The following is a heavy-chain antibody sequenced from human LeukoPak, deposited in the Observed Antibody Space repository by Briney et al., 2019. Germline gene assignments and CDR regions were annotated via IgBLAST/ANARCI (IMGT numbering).Heavy chain of an antibody. D-gene: IGHD3-10*01. CDR1: GGSISSYY. V-gene: IGHV4-59*01. CDR3: ARARAYYGSGSYYDFDY. J-gene: IGHJ4*02. CDR2: IYYSGST. Sequence: PSETLSLTCTVSGGSISSYYWSWIRQPPGKGLEWIGYIYYSGSTNYNPSLKSRVTISVDTSKNQFSLKLSSVTAADTAVYYCARARAYYGSGSYYDFDYWGQGTLVTVSS.